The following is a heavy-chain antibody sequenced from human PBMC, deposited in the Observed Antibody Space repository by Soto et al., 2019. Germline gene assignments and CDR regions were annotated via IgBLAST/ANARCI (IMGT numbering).Heavy chain of an antibody. V-gene: IGHV4-59*01. D-gene: IGHD5-12*01. Sequence: SSETLSLTCTVSGGSISSYYWSWIRQPPGKGLEWIGYIYYSGSTNYNPSLKSRVTISVDTSKNQFSLKLSSVTAADTAVYYCARSTIVATIFFDYWGQGTLVTVSS. CDR2: IYYSGST. J-gene: IGHJ4*02. CDR3: ARSTIVATIFFDY. CDR1: GGSISSYY.